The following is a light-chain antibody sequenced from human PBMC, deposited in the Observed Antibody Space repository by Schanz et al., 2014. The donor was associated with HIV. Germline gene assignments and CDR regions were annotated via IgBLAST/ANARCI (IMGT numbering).Light chain of an antibody. V-gene: IGLV1-51*01. CDR3: GTWDSSLSVVL. J-gene: IGLJ2*01. CDR1: NSNIGNNY. CDR2: DND. Sequence: QSVLTQTPSMSAAPGQKVTISCSGSNSNIGNNYVSWYQQLPGAAPKLLIYDNDKRPSGIPDRFSGSKSGTSATLGITALRTGDEADYYCGTWDSSLSVVLFGGGTKLTVL.